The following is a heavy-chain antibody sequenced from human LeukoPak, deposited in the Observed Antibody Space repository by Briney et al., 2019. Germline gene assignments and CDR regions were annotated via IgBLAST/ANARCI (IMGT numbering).Heavy chain of an antibody. CDR3: AKQLGYCSDGSCYFPY. Sequence: GGSLRLSCEASGFTFSGFAMSWVRQAPGKGLEWVSAISNNGGYTYYADSVQGRFTISRDNSKSTLCLQMNSLRAGDTAVYYCAKQLGYCSDGSCYFPYWGQGTLVTVSS. CDR2: ISNNGGYT. J-gene: IGHJ4*02. D-gene: IGHD2-15*01. V-gene: IGHV3-23*01. CDR1: GFTFSGFA.